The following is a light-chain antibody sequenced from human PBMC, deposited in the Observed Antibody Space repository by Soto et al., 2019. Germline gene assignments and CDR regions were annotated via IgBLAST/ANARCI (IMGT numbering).Light chain of an antibody. CDR2: DAS. J-gene: IGKJ5*01. V-gene: IGKV3-11*01. Sequence: ESVLTQSPGTLSLSPGETATLSCRASQTIGSNYLAWYQQKPGQAPRLLVYDASNRATGIPARFSGSGSGTDFTLTISSLEPEDFAVYYCQQRSNWPPITFGQGTRLEIK. CDR1: QTIGSNY. CDR3: QQRSNWPPIT.